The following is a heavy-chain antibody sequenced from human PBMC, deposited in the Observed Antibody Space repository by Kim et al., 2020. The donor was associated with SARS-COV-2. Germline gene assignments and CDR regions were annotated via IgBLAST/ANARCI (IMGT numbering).Heavy chain of an antibody. J-gene: IGHJ4*02. D-gene: IGHD1-26*01. Sequence: SETLSLTCAVSGGSISSSNWWCWVRQPPGEVQEWSGEIYHSGSTNYNPSLRSRATISEDKSKNQFSLMLRSVTAADTAEYYCAGGPVFATYYFDDWGQGSLV. CDR3: AGGPVFATYYFDD. CDR1: GGSISSSNW. V-gene: IGHV4-4*02. CDR2: IYHSGST.